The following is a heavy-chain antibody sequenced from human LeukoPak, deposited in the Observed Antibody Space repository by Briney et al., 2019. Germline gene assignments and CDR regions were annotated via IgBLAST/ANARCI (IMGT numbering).Heavy chain of an antibody. Sequence: GASVKVSCKTSGYSFTSYHMHWLRQAPGQGLGWVGILKSSGDTTVYAQKFQGRVTVTRDTSTSTVYMELSSLSSEDTAVYYCAREDPHTYNFDFWGPGTLVTVSS. D-gene: IGHD1-1*01. J-gene: IGHJ4*02. V-gene: IGHV1-46*01. CDR3: AREDPHTYNFDF. CDR1: GYSFTSYH. CDR2: LKSSGDTT.